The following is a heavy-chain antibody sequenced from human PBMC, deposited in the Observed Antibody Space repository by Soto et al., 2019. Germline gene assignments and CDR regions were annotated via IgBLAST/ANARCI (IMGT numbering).Heavy chain of an antibody. CDR1: GFTFTGYY. CDR3: ASDQGSWPYNWFAF. D-gene: IGHD6-19*01. CDR2: INPNTGGT. Sequence: QALLVQSGAELKKPGASVKVSCKASGFTFTGYYMHWVRQAPGQGPGWMGWINPNTGGTKYAQKFQGWVTMTRDTSIITAYLEVTRLSSNDTAVYYCASDQGSWPYNWFAFWCQGTLVTVSS. V-gene: IGHV1-2*04. J-gene: IGHJ5*01.